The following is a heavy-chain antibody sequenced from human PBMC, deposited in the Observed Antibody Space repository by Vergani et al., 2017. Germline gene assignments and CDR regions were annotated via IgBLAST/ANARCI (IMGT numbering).Heavy chain of an antibody. CDR2: IKSQIDGGTT. V-gene: IGHV3-15*01. J-gene: IGHJ4*02. CDR3: STLSPNWAHW. D-gene: IGHD7-27*01. CDR1: GFSFSNAW. Sequence: EVQLVESGGGLVKPGGSLRLSCAASGFSFSNAWMTWVRQGPGKGLEGVGRIKSQIDGGTTDYAAPVKGRFTIQRDDSTNMLYLPMNSLKTEDTAVYYFSTLSPNWAHWWGQGTLVNVSS.